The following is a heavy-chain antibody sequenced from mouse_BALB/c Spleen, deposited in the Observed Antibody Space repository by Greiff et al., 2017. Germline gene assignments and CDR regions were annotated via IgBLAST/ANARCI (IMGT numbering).Heavy chain of an antibody. CDR2: IWAGGST. Sequence: VKLMESGPGLVAPSQSLSITCTVSGFSLTSYGVHWVRQPPGKGLEWLGVIWAGGSTNYNSALMSRLSISKDNSKSQVFLKMNSLQTDDTAMYYCARGEDYYFDYWGQGTTLTVSS. CDR3: ARGEDYYFDY. CDR1: GFSLTSYG. J-gene: IGHJ2*01. V-gene: IGHV2-9*02.